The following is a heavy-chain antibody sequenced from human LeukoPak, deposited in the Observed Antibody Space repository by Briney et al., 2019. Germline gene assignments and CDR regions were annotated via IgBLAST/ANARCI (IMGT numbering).Heavy chain of an antibody. D-gene: IGHD2-21*01. J-gene: IGHJ4*02. CDR1: GGPFSGYY. CDR3: ASCGGQYYFDY. V-gene: IGHV4-34*01. CDR2: INHSGST. Sequence: PSETLSLTCAVCGGPFSGYYWSWIRQPPGKGLEWIGEINHSGSTNYNPSLKSRVTISVDTSKNQFSLKLSSVTAADTAVYYCASCGGQYYFDYWGQGTLVSVSS.